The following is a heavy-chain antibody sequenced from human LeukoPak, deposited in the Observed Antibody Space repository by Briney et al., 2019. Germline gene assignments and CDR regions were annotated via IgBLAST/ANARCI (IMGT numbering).Heavy chain of an antibody. D-gene: IGHD2-21*01. CDR2: INHSGST. CDR3: ARVSRFLNWFDP. CDR1: GGSFSGYY. J-gene: IGHJ5*02. Sequence: SETLSLTCAVYGGSFSGYYWSWIRQRPGKGQEWIGEINHSGSTNYNPSLKSRLTISVDTSKNQFSLKLSSVTAAYTAVYYCARVSRFLNWFDPWGQGTLVTVSS. V-gene: IGHV4-34*01.